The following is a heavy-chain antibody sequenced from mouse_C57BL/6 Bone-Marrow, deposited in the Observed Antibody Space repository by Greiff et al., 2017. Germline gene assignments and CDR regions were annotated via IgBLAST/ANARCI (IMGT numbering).Heavy chain of an antibody. J-gene: IGHJ1*03. D-gene: IGHD2-2*01. CDR3: ARALYGYAGYFDV. CDR1: GYTFTSYW. Sequence: QVQLQQPGAELVMPGASVKLSCKASGYTFTSYWMHWVKQRPGQGLEWIGEIDPSDSYTNYNQKFKGKSTLTVDKSSSTAYMQLSSLTSEDSAVYYCARALYGYAGYFDVWGTGTTVTVSS. CDR2: IDPSDSYT. V-gene: IGHV1-69*01.